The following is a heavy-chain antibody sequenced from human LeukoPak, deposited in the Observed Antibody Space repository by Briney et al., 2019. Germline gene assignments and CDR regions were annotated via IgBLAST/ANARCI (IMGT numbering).Heavy chain of an antibody. J-gene: IGHJ4*02. D-gene: IGHD1-26*01. CDR1: GFTFSSFS. CDR2: ISSSGSTI. CDR3: ARAGKWELTDFDY. Sequence: GGSLRLSCAASGFTFSSFSMNWVRQAPGKGLEWVSYISSSGSTIYYADSMKGRFTISRDNAKNSLYLQMNSLRAEDTAVYYCARAGKWELTDFDYWGQGTLVTVSS. V-gene: IGHV3-48*04.